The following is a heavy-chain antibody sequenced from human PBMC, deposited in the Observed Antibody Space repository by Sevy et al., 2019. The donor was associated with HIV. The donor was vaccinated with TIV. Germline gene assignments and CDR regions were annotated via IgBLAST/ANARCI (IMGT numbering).Heavy chain of an antibody. Sequence: GGSRRLSCTVSGFTFSDHYISWIRQAPGKGLEWVSYISSGTTYIEYADSVKGRFTISRDNAKNSLYLQMNSLRAEDTAVYYCARVRYNYGQKYFDFWGQGTLVTVSS. CDR3: ARVRYNYGQKYFDF. J-gene: IGHJ4*02. CDR2: ISSGTTYI. V-gene: IGHV3-11*06. CDR1: GFTFSDHY. D-gene: IGHD5-18*01.